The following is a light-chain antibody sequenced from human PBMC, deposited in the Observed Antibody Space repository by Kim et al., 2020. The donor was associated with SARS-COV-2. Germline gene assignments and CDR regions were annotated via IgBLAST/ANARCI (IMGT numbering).Light chain of an antibody. CDR2: LGS. Sequence: EPASISCRSSQSLLHSNGYSYLDWYLQRPGQSPQLLIYLGSNRGSGVPDRFSGSGSGTDFTLKISRVEAEDVGVYYCMQALQTRYTFGQGTKLEI. V-gene: IGKV2-28*01. CDR3: MQALQTRYT. CDR1: QSLLHSNGYSY. J-gene: IGKJ2*01.